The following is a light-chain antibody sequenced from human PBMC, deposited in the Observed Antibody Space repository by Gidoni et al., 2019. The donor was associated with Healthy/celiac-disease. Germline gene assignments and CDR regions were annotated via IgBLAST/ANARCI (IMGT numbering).Light chain of an antibody. CDR2: AAS. Sequence: AIRMTQSPSSLSASTGDRVTITCRASQGIRSYLAWYQQKPGKAPKLLLYAASTLQSGVPSRFSGSGSGTDFTLTISCLQSEDFATYYCPQYYSYPQTFGQGTKVEIK. J-gene: IGKJ1*01. CDR3: PQYYSYPQT. V-gene: IGKV1-8*01. CDR1: QGIRSY.